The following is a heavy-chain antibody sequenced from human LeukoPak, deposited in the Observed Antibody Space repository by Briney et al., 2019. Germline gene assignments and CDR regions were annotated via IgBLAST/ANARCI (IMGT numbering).Heavy chain of an antibody. CDR1: GGTFSSYA. V-gene: IGHV1-69*13. CDR3: ARDLSSGYYWTFDY. D-gene: IGHD3-22*01. Sequence: GASVKVSCKASGGTFSSYAISWVRQAPGQGLEWMGGIIPIFGTANYAQKFQGRVTITADESTSTAYMELSSLRSEDTAVYYCARDLSSGYYWTFDYWGQGTLVTVSS. CDR2: IIPIFGTA. J-gene: IGHJ4*02.